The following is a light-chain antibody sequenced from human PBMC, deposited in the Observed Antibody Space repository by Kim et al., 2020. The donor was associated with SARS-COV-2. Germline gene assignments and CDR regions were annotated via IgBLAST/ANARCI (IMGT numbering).Light chain of an antibody. CDR2: GDS. CDR1: NIGTKN. CDR3: QAWDSSTGV. J-gene: IGLJ3*02. V-gene: IGLV3-9*01. Sequence: SYELTQPLSVSVALGQTARITCGGNNIGTKNVHWFQQKPGQAPVLVICGDSNRPSGIPERFSGSNSGNTATLTISRAQPGDEADYYCQAWDSSTGVFGGG.